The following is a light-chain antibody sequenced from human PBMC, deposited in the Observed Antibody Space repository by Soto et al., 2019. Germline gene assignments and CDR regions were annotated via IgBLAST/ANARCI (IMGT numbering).Light chain of an antibody. CDR3: SSYRASSTTHYV. CDR1: SSDIGGYNY. J-gene: IGLJ1*01. CDR2: DVT. V-gene: IGLV2-14*03. Sequence: QSALTQPASLSGSPGQSITISCTGTSSDIGGYNYVSWYQQHPGKAPKLIIHDVTNRPSGVSDRFFGSKSGNTASLTISGLQAEDEADYYCSSYRASSTTHYVFGTGIKLTVL.